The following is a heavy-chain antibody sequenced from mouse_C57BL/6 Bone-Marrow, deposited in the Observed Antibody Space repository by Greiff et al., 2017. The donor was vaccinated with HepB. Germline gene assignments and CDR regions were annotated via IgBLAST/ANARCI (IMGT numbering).Heavy chain of an antibody. Sequence: DVKLQESGGGLVKPGGSLKLSCAASGFTFSDYGMHWVRQAPEKGLEWVAYISSGSSTIYYADTVKGRFTISRDNAKNTLFLQMTSLRSEDTAMYYCARDDDWFAYWGQGTLVTVSA. CDR2: ISSGSSTI. V-gene: IGHV5-17*01. J-gene: IGHJ3*01. CDR1: GFTFSDYG. CDR3: ARDDDWFAY.